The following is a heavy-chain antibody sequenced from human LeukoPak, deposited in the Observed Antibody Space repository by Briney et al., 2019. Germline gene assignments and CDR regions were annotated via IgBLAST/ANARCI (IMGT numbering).Heavy chain of an antibody. D-gene: IGHD1-14*01. V-gene: IGHV3-7*01. CDR2: IKQDGSEK. CDR1: GFTFSSYW. Sequence: GGSLRLSCAASGFTFSSYWVSWVRQAPGKGLECVANIKQDGSEKYYVDSVKGRFTISRDNAKNSLYLQINSLRADDTAVYYCARNQRRLDYWGQGALGTVSS. J-gene: IGHJ4*02. CDR3: ARNQRRLDY.